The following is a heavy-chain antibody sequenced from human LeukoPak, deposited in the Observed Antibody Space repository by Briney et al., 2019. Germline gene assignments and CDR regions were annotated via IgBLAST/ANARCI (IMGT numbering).Heavy chain of an antibody. Sequence: PSQTLSPTCAVDGGSFSGYYWSWIRQPPRKWLEWIGEIIHSVGTNYNPSLKSRVTISVDTSKNQSSLKLSSVTAADPPVYNCARGPDYYGSGSYYYFDYWGQGTLVTVSS. D-gene: IGHD3-10*01. J-gene: IGHJ4*02. CDR2: IIHSVGT. CDR3: ARGPDYYGSGSYYYFDY. CDR1: GGSFSGYY. V-gene: IGHV4-34*01.